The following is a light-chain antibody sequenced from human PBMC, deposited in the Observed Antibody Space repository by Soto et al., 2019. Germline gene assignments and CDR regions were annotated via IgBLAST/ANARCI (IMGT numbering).Light chain of an antibody. V-gene: IGKV1-5*03. CDR3: QHYNSYSEA. Sequence: DIQMTRSPSTLSASLVDIFAITCRASKSISSWLAWYQQKPGKAPKLLIYKASTLKSGVPSRFSGSGSGTEFTLTISSLQPDDFATYYCQHYNSYSEAFGQGTKVDIK. J-gene: IGKJ1*01. CDR2: KAS. CDR1: KSISSW.